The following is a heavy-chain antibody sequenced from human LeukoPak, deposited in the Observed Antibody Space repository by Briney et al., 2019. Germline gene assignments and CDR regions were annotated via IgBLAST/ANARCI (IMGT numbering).Heavy chain of an antibody. J-gene: IGHJ4*02. CDR3: AXGDXSXSYXRPVGGPFDY. CDR2: INHSGST. V-gene: IGHV4-34*01. D-gene: IGHD1-26*01. Sequence: SETLSLTCAVYGGSFSGYYWSWIRQPPGKGLEWIGEINHSGSTNYNPSLKSRVTISVDTSKNQFSLKLSSVTAADTAVYYCAXGDXSXSYXRPVGGPFDYWGQGTLVTVSS. CDR1: GGSFSGYY.